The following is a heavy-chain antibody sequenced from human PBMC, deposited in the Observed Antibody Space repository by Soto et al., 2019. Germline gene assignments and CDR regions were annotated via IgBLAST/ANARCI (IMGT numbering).Heavy chain of an antibody. CDR3: ARHRARNWFDP. D-gene: IGHD6-6*01. CDR2: IYYSGST. Sequence: PSGTLSLTCIFSVGSISSSSYYWGWIRQPPGKGLEWIGSIYYSGSTYYNPSLKSRVTISVDTSKNQFSLKLSSVTAADTAVFYCARHRARNWFDPWGQGTLVTVSS. V-gene: IGHV4-39*01. J-gene: IGHJ5*02. CDR1: VGSISSSSYY.